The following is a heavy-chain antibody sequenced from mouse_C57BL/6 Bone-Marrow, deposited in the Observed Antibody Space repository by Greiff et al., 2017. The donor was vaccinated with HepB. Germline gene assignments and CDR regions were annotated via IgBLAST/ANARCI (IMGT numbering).Heavy chain of an antibody. J-gene: IGHJ3*01. V-gene: IGHV14-4*01. CDR1: GFNIKDDY. D-gene: IGHD2-14*01. CDR3: TTVPWFAY. CDR2: IDPENGDT. Sequence: VHVKQSGAELVRPGASVKLSCTASGFNIKDDYMHWVKQRPEQGLEWIGWIDPENGDTEYASKFQGKATITADTSSNTAYLQLSSLTSEDTAVYYCTTVPWFAYWGQGTLVTVSA.